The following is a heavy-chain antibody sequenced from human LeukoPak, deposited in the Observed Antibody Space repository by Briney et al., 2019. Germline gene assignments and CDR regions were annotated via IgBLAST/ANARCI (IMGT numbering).Heavy chain of an antibody. CDR1: GFTFSSYS. Sequence: GGSLRLSCAASGFTFSSYSMNWVRQAPGKGLEWVSSISSSSSYIYYADSVKGRFTISRDNAKNSLYLQMNSLRAEDTAVYYCARAMMVVANLWGVFDYWGQGTLVTVSS. J-gene: IGHJ4*02. CDR3: ARAMMVVANLWGVFDY. V-gene: IGHV3-21*04. CDR2: ISSSSSYI. D-gene: IGHD3-22*01.